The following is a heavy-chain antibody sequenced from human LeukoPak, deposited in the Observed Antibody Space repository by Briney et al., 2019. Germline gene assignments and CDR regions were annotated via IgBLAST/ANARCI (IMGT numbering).Heavy chain of an antibody. D-gene: IGHD1-7*01. Sequence: GGSLRLSCAASEFTLRNYWMSWVRQAPGKGLEWVSAISGSGGSTYYADSVKGRFTISRDNSKNTLYLQMNSLRAEDTAVYYCAKRRGLELTYYYYMDVWGKGTTVTVSS. V-gene: IGHV3-23*01. CDR2: ISGSGGST. CDR1: EFTLRNYW. CDR3: AKRRGLELTYYYYMDV. J-gene: IGHJ6*03.